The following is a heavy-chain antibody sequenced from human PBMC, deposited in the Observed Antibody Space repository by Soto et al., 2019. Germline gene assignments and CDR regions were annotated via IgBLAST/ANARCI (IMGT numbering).Heavy chain of an antibody. J-gene: IGHJ4*02. V-gene: IGHV2-5*01. D-gene: IGHD1-20*01. CDR2: LYWNDEK. Sequence: SGPTLVNPTQTLTLTCTFSGFSLSTTGVGVGWIRQPPGKALEWLALLYWNDEKRYSPSLKNRLTLTKDTSKNQVVLTMANMDSVDTATYYCAHRLRAADNWIPIWDYWGQGTLVTVSS. CDR1: GFSLSTTGVG. CDR3: AHRLRAADNWIPIWDY.